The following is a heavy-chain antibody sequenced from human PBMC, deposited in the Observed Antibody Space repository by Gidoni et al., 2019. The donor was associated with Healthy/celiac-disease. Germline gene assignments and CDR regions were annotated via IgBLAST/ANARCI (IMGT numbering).Heavy chain of an antibody. CDR1: GFTFSSYG. V-gene: IGHV3-33*01. CDR3: ARDTDYYYYYGMDV. D-gene: IGHD4-4*01. Sequence: QVQLVESGGGVVPPGRSLRLSCAASGFTFSSYGMHWVRQAPGKGLEWVAVIWYDGSNKYYADSVKGRFTISRDNSKNTLYLQMNSLRAEDTAVYYCARDTDYYYYYGMDVWGQGTTVTVSS. J-gene: IGHJ6*02. CDR2: IWYDGSNK.